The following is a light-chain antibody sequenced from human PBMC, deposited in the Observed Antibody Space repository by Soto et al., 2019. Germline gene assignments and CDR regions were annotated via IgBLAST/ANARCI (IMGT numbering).Light chain of an antibody. Sequence: IVLTQSPDTLSLSLGERATLSCRTSRTVNNNYLAWYQQKPGQAPRLLIYGASRRAIGIPDRFSGSGSGTDFILTINRLEPEDFAVYYCQQYDVSPRTFGQGTKLDIK. J-gene: IGKJ1*01. CDR2: GAS. V-gene: IGKV3-20*01. CDR1: RTVNNNY. CDR3: QQYDVSPRT.